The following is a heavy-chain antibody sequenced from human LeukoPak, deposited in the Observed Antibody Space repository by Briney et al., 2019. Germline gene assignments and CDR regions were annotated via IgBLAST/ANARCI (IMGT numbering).Heavy chain of an antibody. D-gene: IGHD6-13*01. CDR1: GGSISSGGYY. CDR2: IYYSGST. CDR3: ARGGSSWYYYYYMDV. Sequence: PSETLSLTCTVSGGSISSGGYYWSWIRQHPGKGLEWIGYIYYSGSTYYNPSLKSQVTISVDTSKNQFSLKLSSVTAADTAVYYCARGGSSWYYYYYMDVWGKGTTVTVSS. V-gene: IGHV4-31*01. J-gene: IGHJ6*03.